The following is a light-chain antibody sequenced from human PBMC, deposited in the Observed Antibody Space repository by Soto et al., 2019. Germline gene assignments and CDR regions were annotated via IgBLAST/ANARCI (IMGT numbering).Light chain of an antibody. Sequence: QSALTQPPSASGYPGQSVTISCTGTSSDVGAYNYLSWYQQHPGKAPKLMIYEVSKRPSGVPDRFSGSKSGNTASLTVSGLQAEDEADYYCSSYAGSNNYVVGTGTKLTVL. CDR3: SSYAGSNNYV. CDR1: SSDVGAYNY. CDR2: EVS. J-gene: IGLJ1*01. V-gene: IGLV2-8*01.